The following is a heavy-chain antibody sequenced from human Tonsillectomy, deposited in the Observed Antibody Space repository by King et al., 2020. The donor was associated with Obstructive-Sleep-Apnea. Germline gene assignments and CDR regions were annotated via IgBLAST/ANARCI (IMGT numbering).Heavy chain of an antibody. CDR1: GFTFSSYA. Sequence: VQLVESGGGVVQPGRSLRLSCAASGFTFSSYAMHWVRQSPGKGLEWVAAISYDGSNKYYADSVKGRYTISRANSKCTMYMQMNSLRAEVTAVYYCAGEYGSGNYYNVRYYYGMDVWGQGTTVTVSS. CDR3: AGEYGSGNYYNVRYYYGMDV. V-gene: IGHV3-30*04. D-gene: IGHD3-10*01. CDR2: ISYDGSNK. J-gene: IGHJ6*02.